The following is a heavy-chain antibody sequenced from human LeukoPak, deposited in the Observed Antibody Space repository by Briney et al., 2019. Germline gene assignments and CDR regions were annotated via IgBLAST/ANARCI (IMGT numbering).Heavy chain of an antibody. CDR3: AGSFGAATGSLDY. D-gene: IGHD3-16*01. V-gene: IGHV4-39*01. CDR1: GGSISSESYY. Sequence: SETLSLTCSVSGGSISSESYYWGWIRQSPGKGLEWIGNAFYSGRAYYNPSLKSRVTISVDTSKSQFSLKVTSAIAADTAVYYRAGSFGAATGSLDYWGQGILVTVSS. CDR2: AFYSGRA. J-gene: IGHJ4*02.